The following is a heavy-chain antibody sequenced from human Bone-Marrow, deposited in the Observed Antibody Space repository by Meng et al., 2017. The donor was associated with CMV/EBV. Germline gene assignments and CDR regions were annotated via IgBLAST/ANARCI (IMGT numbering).Heavy chain of an antibody. V-gene: IGHV4-59*12. J-gene: IGHJ5*02. D-gene: IGHD6-13*01. CDR2: IYYSGST. CDR1: GGSISSYY. CDR3: ARGTYSTSWYWFDP. Sequence: GSLRLSCTVSGGSISSYYWSWIRQPPGKGLEWIGYIYYSGSTNYNPSLKSRVTISVDTSKNQFSLNLSSVTAADTAVYYCARGTYSTSWYWFDPWGQGTLVTVS.